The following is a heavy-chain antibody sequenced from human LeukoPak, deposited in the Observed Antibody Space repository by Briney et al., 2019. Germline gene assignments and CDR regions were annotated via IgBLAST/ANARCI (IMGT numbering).Heavy chain of an antibody. Sequence: GASVKVSCKASGYTFTSYDINWLRQATGQGLEWMGWMNPNSGNTGYAQKFLGRVTMTRDTAINTAYMELGSLRSVDTAVYYCVRRSSDYGHYRVDYWGQGTLVTVSS. J-gene: IGHJ4*02. CDR1: GYTFTSYD. V-gene: IGHV1-8*01. CDR3: VRRSSDYGHYRVDY. D-gene: IGHD4-17*01. CDR2: MNPNSGNT.